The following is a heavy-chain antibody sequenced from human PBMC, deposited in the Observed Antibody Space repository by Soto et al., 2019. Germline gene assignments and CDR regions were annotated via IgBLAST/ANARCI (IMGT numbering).Heavy chain of an antibody. CDR3: ARGAYYDSSGYYRLAEYFQH. V-gene: IGHV1-18*01. CDR1: GYTFTSYG. Sequence: ASVKVSCKASGYTFTSYGISWVRQAPGQGLEWMGWISAYNGNTNYAQKLQGRVTMTTDTSTSTAYMELRSLRSDDTAVYYCARGAYYDSSGYYRLAEYFQHWGQGTLVTVSS. CDR2: ISAYNGNT. D-gene: IGHD3-22*01. J-gene: IGHJ1*01.